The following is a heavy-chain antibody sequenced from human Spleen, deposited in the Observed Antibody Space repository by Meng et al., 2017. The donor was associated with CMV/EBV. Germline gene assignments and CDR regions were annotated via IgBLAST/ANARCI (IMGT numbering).Heavy chain of an antibody. CDR3: ARVGLVGATSPFDY. J-gene: IGHJ4*02. CDR1: GGSFSGYY. Sequence: SETLSLTCAVYGGSFSGYYWSWIRQPPGKGLEWIGEINHSGSTNYNPSLKSRVTISVDTSKNQFSLKLSSVTAADTAVYYCARVGLVGATSPFDYWGQGTLVTVSS. CDR2: INHSGST. V-gene: IGHV4-34*01. D-gene: IGHD1-26*01.